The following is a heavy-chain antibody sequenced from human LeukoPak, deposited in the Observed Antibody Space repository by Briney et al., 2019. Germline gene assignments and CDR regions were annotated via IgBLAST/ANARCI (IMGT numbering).Heavy chain of an antibody. Sequence: SVKVSCKASGYTFTSYDINWVRQAPGQGLEWMGRIIPILGIANYAQKFQGRVTITADKSTSTAYMELSSLRSEDTAVYYCARVRSGWNYFDYWGQGTLVTVSS. J-gene: IGHJ4*02. CDR3: ARVRSGWNYFDY. CDR1: GYTFTSYD. V-gene: IGHV1-69*04. D-gene: IGHD6-19*01. CDR2: IIPILGIA.